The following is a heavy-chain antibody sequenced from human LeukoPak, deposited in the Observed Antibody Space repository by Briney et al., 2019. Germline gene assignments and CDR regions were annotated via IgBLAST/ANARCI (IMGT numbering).Heavy chain of an antibody. Sequence: GGSLRLSCAASGFTFSSYAMSWVRQAPGKGLEWVSAISGSGGSTYYADSVKGRFTISRDNSKNTLYLQMNSLRAEDTAVYYCAKGTYGRLESGYLDYWGQGTLVTVSS. CDR1: GFTFSSYA. CDR2: ISGSGGST. D-gene: IGHD1-1*01. J-gene: IGHJ4*02. CDR3: AKGTYGRLESGYLDY. V-gene: IGHV3-23*01.